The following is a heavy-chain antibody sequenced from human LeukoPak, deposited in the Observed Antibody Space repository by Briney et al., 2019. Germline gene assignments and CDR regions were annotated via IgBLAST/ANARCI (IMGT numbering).Heavy chain of an antibody. D-gene: IGHD3-16*01. CDR2: MNPNSGNT. CDR3: ARSKRLGDPIDY. J-gene: IGHJ4*02. CDR1: GYTFTGYD. Sequence: GASVKVSCKASGYTFTGYDINWVRQATGQGLEWMGWMNPNSGNTGYAQKFQGRVTMTRNTSISTAYMELSSLRSEDTAVYYCARSKRLGDPIDYWGQGTLVSVSS. V-gene: IGHV1-8*01.